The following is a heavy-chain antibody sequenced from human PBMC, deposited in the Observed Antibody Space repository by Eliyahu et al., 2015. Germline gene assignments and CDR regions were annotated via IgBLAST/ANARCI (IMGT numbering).Heavy chain of an antibody. D-gene: IGHD3-10*01. Sequence: QVQLVESGGGLVKPGGSLRLSCAASGFPFRAXYXSLIRQAPGKGLXWVXYISXSGSTIYYADSVKGRFTISRDNAKNSLYLQMNSLRAEDTAVYYCARDRGYYGSGSYSGMDVWGQGTTVTVSS. V-gene: IGHV3-11*01. J-gene: IGHJ6*02. CDR1: GFPFRAXY. CDR3: ARDRGYYGSGSYSGMDV. CDR2: ISXSGSTI.